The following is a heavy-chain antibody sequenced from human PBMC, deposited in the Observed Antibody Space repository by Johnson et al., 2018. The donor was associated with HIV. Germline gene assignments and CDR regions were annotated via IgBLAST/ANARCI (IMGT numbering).Heavy chain of an antibody. Sequence: EQLVESGGGLVQPGGSLRLSCAASGFTFSSYAMSWVRQAPGKGLEWVSAISGSGGSTYYAHSVKGRFTISRDNSKNTLYLQMGSLRAEDMAVYYCARALGYCSGGSCPLDAFDIWGQGTMVTVSS. CDR2: ISGSGGST. V-gene: IGHV3-23*04. D-gene: IGHD2-15*01. J-gene: IGHJ3*02. CDR1: GFTFSSYA. CDR3: ARALGYCSGGSCPLDAFDI.